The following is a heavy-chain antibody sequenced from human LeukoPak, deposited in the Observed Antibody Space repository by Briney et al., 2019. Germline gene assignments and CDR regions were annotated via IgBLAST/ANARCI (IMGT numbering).Heavy chain of an antibody. CDR3: ARPGPGLFSYGMDV. Sequence: SETLSLTCTVSGGSISSYYWGWIRQPPGKGLEWIGSIYYSGSTYYNPSLKSRVTISVDTSKNQFSLKLSSVTAADTAVYYCARPGPGLFSYGMDVWGQGTTVTVSS. J-gene: IGHJ6*02. CDR1: GGSISSYY. V-gene: IGHV4-39*01. CDR2: IYYSGST.